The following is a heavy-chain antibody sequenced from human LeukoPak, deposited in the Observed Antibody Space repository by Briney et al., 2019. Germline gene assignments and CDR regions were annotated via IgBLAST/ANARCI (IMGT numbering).Heavy chain of an antibody. CDR3: ARVGCGSFDY. J-gene: IGHJ4*02. D-gene: IGHD1-26*01. CDR2: INHSGST. Sequence: SETLSLTCAVYGGSFSGYYWSWIRQPPGKGLEWIGEINHSGSTNYNPSLKSRVTISVDTSKNQFSLKLSSVTAADTAVYYCARVGCGSFDYWGQGTMVTVSS. CDR1: GGSFSGYY. V-gene: IGHV4-34*01.